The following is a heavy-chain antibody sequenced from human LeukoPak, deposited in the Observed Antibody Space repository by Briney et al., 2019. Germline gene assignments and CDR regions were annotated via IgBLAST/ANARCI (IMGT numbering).Heavy chain of an antibody. CDR2: ISYRGST. Sequence: SGPGLVKPSETLSLTCTVSGGSIASYYWSWIRQFPGKGLEWIRYISYRGSTSYNPSLNSRVSISLDASKNQLSLRLNSVTAADTAVYYCARPYTSDYRGAFDIWGQGTMVTVSS. CDR3: ARPYTSDYRGAFDI. J-gene: IGHJ3*02. V-gene: IGHV4-59*01. CDR1: GGSIASYY. D-gene: IGHD6-19*01.